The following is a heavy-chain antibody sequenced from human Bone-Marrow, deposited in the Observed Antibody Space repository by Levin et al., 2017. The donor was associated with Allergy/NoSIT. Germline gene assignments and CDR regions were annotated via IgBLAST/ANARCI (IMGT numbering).Heavy chain of an antibody. CDR3: AKSPTLTGYYEWFDP. CDR2: ISYDGDFT. CDR1: GFSFRSYG. V-gene: IGHV3-30*18. J-gene: IGHJ5*02. D-gene: IGHD3-9*01. Sequence: GESLKISCAASGFSFRSYGMHWVRQAPGKGLEWVGLISYDGDFTFYGDSVKGRFTISRDNSNNTLFLRMDSLSAEDTAIYSCAKSPTLTGYYEWFDPCGQGTLVTVSS.